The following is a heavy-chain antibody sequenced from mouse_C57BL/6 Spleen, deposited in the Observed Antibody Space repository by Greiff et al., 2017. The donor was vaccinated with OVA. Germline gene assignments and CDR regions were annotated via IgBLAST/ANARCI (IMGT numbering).Heavy chain of an antibody. J-gene: IGHJ3*01. CDR2: ISSGSSTI. Sequence: EVKLVESGGGLVKPGGSLKLSCAASGFTFSDYGMHWVRQAPEKGLEWVAYISSGSSTIYYADTVKGRFTISRDNAKNTLFLQMTSLRAEDTAMYYCARPYYYDRSWFAYWGQGTLVTVSA. D-gene: IGHD1-1*02. CDR3: ARPYYYDRSWFAY. V-gene: IGHV5-17*01. CDR1: GFTFSDYG.